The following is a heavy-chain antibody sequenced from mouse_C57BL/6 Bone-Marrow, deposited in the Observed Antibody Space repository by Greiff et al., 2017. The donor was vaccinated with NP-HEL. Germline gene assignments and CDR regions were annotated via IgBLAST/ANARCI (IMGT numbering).Heavy chain of an antibody. V-gene: IGHV5-6*01. CDR1: GFTFSSYG. Sequence: EVQGVESGGDLVKPGGSLKLPCAASGFTFSSYGMSWVRQTPDKRLVWVATISSGGSYTYYPDSVKGRFTISRDNAKNTLYLQMSSLKSEDTAMYYCAARDWYFDVWGTGTTVTVSS. CDR2: ISSGGSYT. CDR3: AARDWYFDV. J-gene: IGHJ1*03.